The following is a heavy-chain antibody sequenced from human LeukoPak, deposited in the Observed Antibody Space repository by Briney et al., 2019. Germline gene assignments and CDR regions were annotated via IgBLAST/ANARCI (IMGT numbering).Heavy chain of an antibody. J-gene: IGHJ5*02. CDR2: INPNSGGT. V-gene: IGHV1-2*02. D-gene: IGHD3-10*01. Sequence: ASVKVSCKASGYTFTGYYMHWVRQAPGQALEWMGWINPNSGGTNYAQKFQGRVNMSRETSMRTAYMELSRLRSDDTAVYHCASGPGWFDPWGKGTLVTLS. CDR1: GYTFTGYY. CDR3: ASGPGWFDP.